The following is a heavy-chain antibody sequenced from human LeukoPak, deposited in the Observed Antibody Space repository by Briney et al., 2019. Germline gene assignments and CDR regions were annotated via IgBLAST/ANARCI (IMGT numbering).Heavy chain of an antibody. J-gene: IGHJ4*02. CDR1: GDSISGYY. D-gene: IGHD2-15*01. CDR2: IHTTENT. CDR3: ATHSFGNLLWLRLRYLGS. Sequence: NPSETLSLTCTASGDSISGYYWNWIRQTPGKGLEWIGNIHTTENTRYNPSLKDRALLSLDSSRNQVTLSLTSVTAADTAAYFCATHSFGNLLWLRLRYLGSWGQGVLVTVAS. V-gene: IGHV4-4*09.